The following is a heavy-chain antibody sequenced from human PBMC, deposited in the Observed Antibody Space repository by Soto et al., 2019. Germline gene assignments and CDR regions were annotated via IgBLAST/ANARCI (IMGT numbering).Heavy chain of an antibody. CDR3: ARDGQQLAPYTMDV. Sequence: QMQAVESGGGVVQPGRSLRLACAASRFSFSSHAMHWVRQAPGKGLEWVAQIWYDGSKKNYADSVKGRFTISRDNSNNMFYVQMNSLRAEDTAVYYCARDGQQLAPYTMDVWGQGTTVTVSS. CDR2: IWYDGSKK. CDR1: RFSFSSHA. D-gene: IGHD6-13*01. V-gene: IGHV3-33*01. J-gene: IGHJ6*02.